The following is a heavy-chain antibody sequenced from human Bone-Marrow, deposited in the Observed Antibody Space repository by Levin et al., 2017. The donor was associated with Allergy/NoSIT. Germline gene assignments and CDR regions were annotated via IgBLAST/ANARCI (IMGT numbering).Heavy chain of an antibody. Sequence: SQTLSLTCSVSGGSIRTSDHYWSWLRQHPGKGLEWIAYSTYSGNTDYNPSLEGRVTISVDTSKNQFSLKLSSVTAADTAVYYCAREVYYYDSSGYYLDSTFDVWGQGTLVTVSS. V-gene: IGHV4-31*03. CDR1: GGSIRTSDHY. J-gene: IGHJ3*01. CDR3: AREVYYYDSSGYYLDSTFDV. D-gene: IGHD3-22*01. CDR2: STYSGNT.